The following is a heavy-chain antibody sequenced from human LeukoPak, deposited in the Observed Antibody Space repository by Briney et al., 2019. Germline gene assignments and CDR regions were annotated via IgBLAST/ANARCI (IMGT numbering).Heavy chain of an antibody. V-gene: IGHV5-51*01. Sequence: ESLKISCQGTGYRFSSYSIGWVRQMPGKGLEWMGIIYPADSDTRYSPSFQGQVIMSADKSINTAYLQWSSLKASDTAMYYCARSNGWLNYWGQGTLVTVSS. CDR3: ARSNGWLNY. CDR2: IYPADSDT. CDR1: GYRFSSYS. J-gene: IGHJ4*02. D-gene: IGHD6-19*01.